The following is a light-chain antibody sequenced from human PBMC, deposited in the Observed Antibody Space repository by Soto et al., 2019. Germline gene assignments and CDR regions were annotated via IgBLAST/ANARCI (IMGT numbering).Light chain of an antibody. V-gene: IGKV3-20*01. CDR2: DAS. Sequence: EIVMTQSPATLSLSPGEIATLSFRASQSVGKYLVCYQQKPGQAPRLLIYDASTRAIGIPARFSGSGSGTDFTLTISRLEPEDFAVYYCQQYGSSPTFGGGTKVDIK. CDR1: QSVGKY. J-gene: IGKJ4*01. CDR3: QQYGSSPT.